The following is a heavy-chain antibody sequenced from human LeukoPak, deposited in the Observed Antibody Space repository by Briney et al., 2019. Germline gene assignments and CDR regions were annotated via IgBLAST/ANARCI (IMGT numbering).Heavy chain of an antibody. V-gene: IGHV3-11*01. J-gene: IGHJ6*03. CDR3: ARIVYSSSWSRYYYYYYMDV. CDR1: GFTLSDYY. D-gene: IGHD6-13*01. CDR2: ISSSGSTI. Sequence: PGGSLRLSCAASGFTLSDYYMSWIRQAPGKGLEWVSYISSSGSTIYYADSVKGRFTISRDNAKNSLYLQMNSLRAEDTAVYYCARIVYSSSWSRYYYYYYMDVWGKGTTVTVSS.